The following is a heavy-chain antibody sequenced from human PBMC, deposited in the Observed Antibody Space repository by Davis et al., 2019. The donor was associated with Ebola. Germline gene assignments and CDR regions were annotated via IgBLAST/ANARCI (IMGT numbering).Heavy chain of an antibody. CDR3: AKSVTVTTLGYFDY. D-gene: IGHD4-17*01. Sequence: GESLKISCAASGFTFSSYSMNWVRQAPGKGLEWVSSISSSSSYIYYADSVKGRFTISRDNAKNSLYLQMNSLRAEDTAVYYCAKSVTVTTLGYFDYWGQGTLVTVSS. J-gene: IGHJ4*02. CDR1: GFTFSSYS. CDR2: ISSSSSYI. V-gene: IGHV3-21*01.